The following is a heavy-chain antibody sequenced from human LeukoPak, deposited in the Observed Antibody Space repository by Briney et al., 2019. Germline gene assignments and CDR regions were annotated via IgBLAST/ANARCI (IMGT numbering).Heavy chain of an antibody. D-gene: IGHD1-26*01. V-gene: IGHV4-61*02. J-gene: IGHJ5*02. CDR3: AGEVGGSWFDP. CDR2: IYTSGNT. CDR1: GGSISSGSHY. Sequence: SETLSLTCTVSGGSISSGSHYWSWIRQPAGKGLEWIGRIYTSGNTNYNPSLKSRVTISLDTSKNQFSLTLSSVTAADTAVYYCAGEVGGSWFDPWVLGTLVTVSS.